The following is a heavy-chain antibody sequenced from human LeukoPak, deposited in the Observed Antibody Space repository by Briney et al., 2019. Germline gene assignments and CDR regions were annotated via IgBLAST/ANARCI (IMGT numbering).Heavy chain of an antibody. CDR2: ISSSGSTI. D-gene: IGHD3-9*01. Sequence: PGGSLRLSCAASGFTFSDYYMSWLRQAPGKGLEWVSYISSSGSTIYYADSVKGRFTISRDNAKNSLYLQMNSLRAEDTAVYYCARDRSQYYDILTGINWFDPWGQGTLVTVSS. J-gene: IGHJ5*02. V-gene: IGHV3-11*04. CDR3: ARDRSQYYDILTGINWFDP. CDR1: GFTFSDYY.